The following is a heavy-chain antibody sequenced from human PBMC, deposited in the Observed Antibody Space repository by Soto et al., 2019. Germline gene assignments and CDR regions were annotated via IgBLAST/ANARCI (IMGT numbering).Heavy chain of an antibody. Sequence: GGSLRLSCAASGFTFSSYWMHWVRQAPGKGLVWVSRINIDGSSTSYADSVKGRFTISRDNAKNTLYLQMNSLRAEDTAVYYCAREAVPWENWFDPWGQGTLVTVSS. CDR2: INIDGSST. CDR1: GFTFSSYW. V-gene: IGHV3-74*01. J-gene: IGHJ5*02. D-gene: IGHD1-26*01. CDR3: AREAVPWENWFDP.